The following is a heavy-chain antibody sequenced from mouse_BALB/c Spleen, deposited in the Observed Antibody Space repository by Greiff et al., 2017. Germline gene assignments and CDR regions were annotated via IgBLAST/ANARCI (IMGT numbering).Heavy chain of an antibody. CDR1: GFTFSSYG. Sequence: EVNVVESGGDLVKPGGSLKLSCAASGFTFSSYGMSWVRQTPDKRLEWVATISSGGSYTYYPDSVKGRFTISRDNAKNTLYLQMSSLKSEDTAMYYCARHDDGYYYAMDYWGQGTSVTVSS. D-gene: IGHD2-3*01. CDR2: ISSGGSYT. CDR3: ARHDDGYYYAMDY. J-gene: IGHJ4*01. V-gene: IGHV5-6*01.